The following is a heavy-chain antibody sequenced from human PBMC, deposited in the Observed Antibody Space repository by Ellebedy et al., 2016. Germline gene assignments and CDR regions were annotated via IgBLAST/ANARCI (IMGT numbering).Heavy chain of an antibody. CDR3: ARVAVRGVTDY. J-gene: IGHJ4*02. CDR2: IWYDGSNK. Sequence: GESLKISCAASGFTFSSYGMHWVRQAPGKGLEWVAVIWYDGSNKYYADSVKGRFTISRDNSKNTLYLQMNSLRAEDTAVYYCARVAVRGVTDYWGQGTLVTVSS. V-gene: IGHV3-33*01. D-gene: IGHD3-10*01. CDR1: GFTFSSYG.